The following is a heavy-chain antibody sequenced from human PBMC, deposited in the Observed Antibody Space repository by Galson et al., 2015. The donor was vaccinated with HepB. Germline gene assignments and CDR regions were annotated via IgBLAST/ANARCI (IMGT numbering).Heavy chain of an antibody. CDR1: GYTFTSYG. V-gene: IGHV1-18*01. Sequence: SVKVSCKASGYTFTSYGISWVRQAPGQGLEWMGWISAYNGNTNYAQKLQGRVTMTTDTSTGTAYMELRSLRSDDTAVYYCASGTSLYYYYGMDVWGQGTTVTVSS. CDR3: ASGTSLYYYYGMDV. J-gene: IGHJ6*02. D-gene: IGHD6-6*01. CDR2: ISAYNGNT.